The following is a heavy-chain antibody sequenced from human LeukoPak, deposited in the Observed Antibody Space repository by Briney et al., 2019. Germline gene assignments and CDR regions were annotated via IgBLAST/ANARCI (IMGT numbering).Heavy chain of an antibody. Sequence: PGGSLRLSCAASGFTFSSYWMHWVRQAPGKGLVWVSRINSDGSSTSYADSVKGRFTISRDNAKSTLYLQMNSLRAEDTAVYYCARHYDISLFTRFDPWGQGTLVTVSS. CDR2: INSDGSST. CDR3: ARHYDISLFTRFDP. V-gene: IGHV3-74*01. J-gene: IGHJ5*02. CDR1: GFTFSSYW. D-gene: IGHD3-9*01.